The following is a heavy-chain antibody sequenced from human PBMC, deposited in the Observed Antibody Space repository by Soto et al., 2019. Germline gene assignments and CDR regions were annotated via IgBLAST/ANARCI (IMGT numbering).Heavy chain of an antibody. CDR3: ARQRYCSGGSCPRRFDP. CDR2: IYYSGST. J-gene: IGHJ5*02. V-gene: IGHV4-30-4*01. Sequence: QVQLQESGPGLVKPSQTLSLTCTVSGGSISSGDYYWSWIRQPPGKGLEWIGYIYYSGSTYYNPSLKSRVNISVDTSKNQFSLKLSSVTAADTAVYYCARQRYCSGGSCPRRFDPWGQGTLVTVSS. D-gene: IGHD2-15*01. CDR1: GGSISSGDYY.